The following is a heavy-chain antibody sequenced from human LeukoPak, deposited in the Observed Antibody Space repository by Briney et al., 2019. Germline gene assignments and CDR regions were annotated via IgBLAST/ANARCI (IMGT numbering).Heavy chain of an antibody. V-gene: IGHV3-21*01. CDR2: ISSSSSYI. J-gene: IGHJ4*02. CDR1: GFTFSSYS. D-gene: IGHD6-13*01. Sequence: GGSLRLSCAASGFTFSSYSMNWVRQAPGKGLEWVSSISSSSSYIYYADTVKGRFTISRDNAKNSLYLQMNSLRAEDTAVYYCARGRIAAAGTFDYWGQGTLVTVSS. CDR3: ARGRIAAAGTFDY.